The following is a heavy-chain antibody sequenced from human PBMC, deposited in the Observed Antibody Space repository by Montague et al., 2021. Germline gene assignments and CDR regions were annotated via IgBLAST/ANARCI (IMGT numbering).Heavy chain of an antibody. CDR3: AGDTVGASGYFYYYYMDV. D-gene: IGHD1-26*01. CDR2: LSNGGST. CDR1: GDSINTYS. J-gene: IGHJ6*03. Sequence: SETLSLTCTVFGDSINTYSWSWIRQPAGKGLGWIGRLSNGGSTNSNPSLKSRVSMSVATSKHQFSLKLSSVTAADTAVYFCAGDTVGASGYFYYYYMDVWGRGTTVTVSS. V-gene: IGHV4-4*07.